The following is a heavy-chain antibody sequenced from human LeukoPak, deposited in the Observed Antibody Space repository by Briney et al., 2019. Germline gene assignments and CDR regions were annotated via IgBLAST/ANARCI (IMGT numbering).Heavy chain of an antibody. Sequence: SETLSLTCAVYGGSFSGYYWSWIRQPPGKGLEWIGEINHSGRTNYNPSLKSRVTISVDTSKNQFSLKLSSVTAADTAVYYCARGAPYYDYVWGSYSPYYFDYWGQGTLVTVSS. D-gene: IGHD3-16*01. CDR1: GGSFSGYY. CDR3: ARGAPYYDYVWGSYSPYYFDY. J-gene: IGHJ4*02. CDR2: INHSGRT. V-gene: IGHV4-34*01.